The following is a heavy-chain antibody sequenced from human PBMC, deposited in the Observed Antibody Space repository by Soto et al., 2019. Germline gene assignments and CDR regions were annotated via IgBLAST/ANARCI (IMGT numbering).Heavy chain of an antibody. D-gene: IGHD3-3*01. CDR3: ARGSQFLEWLSPYYYYGMDV. J-gene: IGHJ6*02. Sequence: KAXASLSLTCAVCGGSFSGYYWSWIRQPPGKGLEWIGEINHSGSTNYNPSLKSRVTISVDTSKNQFSLKLSSVTAADTAVYYCARGSQFLEWLSPYYYYGMDVWGQGTTVTVSS. V-gene: IGHV4-34*01. CDR2: INHSGST. CDR1: GGSFSGYY.